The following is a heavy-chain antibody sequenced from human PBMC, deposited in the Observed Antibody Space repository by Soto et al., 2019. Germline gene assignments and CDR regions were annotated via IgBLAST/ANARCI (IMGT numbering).Heavy chain of an antibody. V-gene: IGHV3-23*03. D-gene: IGHD4-17*01. J-gene: IGHJ4*02. CDR2: IGSDTSYI. CDR1: EFSFSNYA. CDR3: AKDPNGDYVGAFDS. Sequence: EVQLLESGGGLVQPGGSLRLSCTASEFSFSNYAVTWIRQAPGKGLEWVSSIGSDTSYIYYADSVKGRFTISRDKSKNTVFLQMNSLRADDTAVYHCAKDPNGDYVGAFDSWGQGALVTVSS.